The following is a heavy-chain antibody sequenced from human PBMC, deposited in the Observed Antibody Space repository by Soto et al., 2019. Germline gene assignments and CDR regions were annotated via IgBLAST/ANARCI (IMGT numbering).Heavy chain of an antibody. V-gene: IGHV4-59*01. CDR3: ARGWGYDSSGYYFNWFDP. J-gene: IGHJ5*02. D-gene: IGHD3-22*01. CDR2: IYYSGST. CDR1: GGSISSYY. Sequence: SETLSLTCTVSGGSISSYYWSWIRQPPGKGLEWIGYIYYSGSTNYNPSLNSRVTISVDTSKNQFSLKLSSVTAADTAVYYCARGWGYDSSGYYFNWFDPWGQGTLVTVSS.